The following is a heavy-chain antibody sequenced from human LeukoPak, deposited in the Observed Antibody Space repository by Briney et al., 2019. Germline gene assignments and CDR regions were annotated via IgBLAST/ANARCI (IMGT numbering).Heavy chain of an antibody. D-gene: IGHD3-3*01. CDR2: MNPHSGNT. Sequence: ASVKVSCKASGYTFTSYDINWVRQATGQGLEWMGWMNPHSGNTGYAQKFQGRVTITRNTSIGTAYMELSSLRSEDTAVYYCARGVYNRLEWLFRRGAFDIWGQGTMVTVSS. CDR1: GYTFTSYD. J-gene: IGHJ3*02. V-gene: IGHV1-8*03. CDR3: ARGVYNRLEWLFRRGAFDI.